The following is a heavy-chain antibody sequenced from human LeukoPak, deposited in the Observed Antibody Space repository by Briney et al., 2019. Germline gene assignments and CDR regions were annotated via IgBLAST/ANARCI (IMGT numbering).Heavy chain of an antibody. CDR2: IYSGGST. CDR3: ARVRSGYSSSWYVDY. V-gene: IGHV3-53*01. CDR1: GFTVSSNY. J-gene: IGHJ4*02. D-gene: IGHD6-13*01. Sequence: GGSLRLSCAASGFTVSSNYMSWVRQAPGKGLEWVSVIYSGGSTYYADSVKGRFTISRDNSKNTLYLQMNSLRAEDTAVYYCARVRSGYSSSWYVDYWGQGTLVTVSS.